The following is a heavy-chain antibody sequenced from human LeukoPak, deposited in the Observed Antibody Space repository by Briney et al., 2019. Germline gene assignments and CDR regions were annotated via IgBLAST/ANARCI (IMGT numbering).Heavy chain of an antibody. CDR1: GFTVSSSY. J-gene: IGHJ4*02. CDR3: AKGYNYAYEY. Sequence: GGSLRLSCAASGFTVSSSYMSWVRQAPGKGLEWVSLIYSGGSTYYSASVKGRFTISRDNSKNTLYLQMNSPRPEDTAVYYCAKGYNYAYEYWGQGTLVTVSS. CDR2: IYSGGST. D-gene: IGHD5-18*01. V-gene: IGHV3-53*01.